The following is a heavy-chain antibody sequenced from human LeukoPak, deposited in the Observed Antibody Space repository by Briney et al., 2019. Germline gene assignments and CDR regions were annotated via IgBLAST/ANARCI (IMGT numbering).Heavy chain of an antibody. Sequence: ASVKVSCKASGYTFTSYGISWVRQAPGQGLEWMGWISAYNGNTNYAQKLQGRVTMTTDTSTSTAYMELRSLGSDDTAVYYCARGERWLQKISPFDYWGQGTLVTVSS. V-gene: IGHV1-18*01. CDR1: GYTFTSYG. CDR2: ISAYNGNT. D-gene: IGHD5-24*01. J-gene: IGHJ4*02. CDR3: ARGERWLQKISPFDY.